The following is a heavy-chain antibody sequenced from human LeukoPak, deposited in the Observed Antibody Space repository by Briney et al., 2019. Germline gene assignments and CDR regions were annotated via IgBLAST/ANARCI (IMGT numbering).Heavy chain of an antibody. CDR3: ARANFEAVAGTYRYYGMDV. V-gene: IGHV1-69*05. CDR1: GGTFSSYA. J-gene: IGHJ6*02. D-gene: IGHD6-19*01. CDR2: IIPIFGTA. Sequence: SVKVSCKASGGTFSSYAISWVRQAPGQGLEGMGGIIPIFGTADYAQKFQGRVTMTRDTSTSTVYMDLSSLRFEDTAVYYCARANFEAVAGTYRYYGMDVWGQGTTVTVSS.